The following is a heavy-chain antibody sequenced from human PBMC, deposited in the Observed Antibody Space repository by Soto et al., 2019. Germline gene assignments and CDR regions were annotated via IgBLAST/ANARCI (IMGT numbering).Heavy chain of an antibody. CDR3: ARPRDSSSSYYFDS. D-gene: IGHD6-13*01. CDR2: IYPGDFDT. CDR1: GYTFSSYW. Sequence: GESLKISCQGSGYTFSSYWIGWVRQMPGKGLEWMGIIYPGDFDTRYSPSFQGQVTISAGKSISTAYLQWSSLKASDTAMYYCARPRDSSSSYYFDSWGQGTLVTVSS. J-gene: IGHJ4*02. V-gene: IGHV5-51*01.